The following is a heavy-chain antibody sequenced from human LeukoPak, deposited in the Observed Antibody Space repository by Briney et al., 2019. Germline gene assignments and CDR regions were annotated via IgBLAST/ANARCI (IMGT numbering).Heavy chain of an antibody. CDR3: ARDQYSSSPFDY. Sequence: GGSLRLSCAASGFTFSNYNMNWVRQAPGKGLEWVSSISGGSGYIYYADSVKGRFTISRDNAKNSLYLQMNSLRAEDTAVYYCARDQYSSSPFDYWGQGILVTVSS. J-gene: IGHJ4*02. V-gene: IGHV3-21*01. CDR2: ISGGSGYI. D-gene: IGHD6-13*01. CDR1: GFTFSNYN.